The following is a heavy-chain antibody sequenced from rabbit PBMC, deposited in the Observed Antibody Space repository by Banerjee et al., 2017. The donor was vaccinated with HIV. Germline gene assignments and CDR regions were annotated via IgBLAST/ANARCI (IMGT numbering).Heavy chain of an antibody. D-gene: IGHD4-2*01. CDR1: GFSFSSSYR. V-gene: IGHV1S40*01. Sequence: QSLEESGGDLVKPRASLTLTCTAAGFSFSSSYRICCVRHAPGKGLEWIACIYAGSTGSTYYASWAKGRFTISKTSSTTVTLQMTSLTAADTATYFCASKRDAGDGAYDPNLWGQGTLVTVS. CDR3: ASKRDAGDGAYDPNL. J-gene: IGHJ4*01. CDR2: IYAGSTGST.